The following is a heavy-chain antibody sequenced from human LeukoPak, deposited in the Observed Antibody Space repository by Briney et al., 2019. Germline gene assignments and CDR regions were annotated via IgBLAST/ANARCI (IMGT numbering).Heavy chain of an antibody. V-gene: IGHV4-4*07. J-gene: IGHJ2*01. CDR1: GGSISSYY. CDR3: ARDYYYDSSGYYLYWYFDL. CDR2: IYTSGST. D-gene: IGHD3-22*01. Sequence: SETLSLTCTVSGGSISSYYWSWIRQPAGKGLEWIGRIYTSGSTNYNPSLKSRVTMSVDTSKNQFSLKLSSVTAADTAVYYCARDYYYDSSGYYLYWYFDLWGRGTLVTDSS.